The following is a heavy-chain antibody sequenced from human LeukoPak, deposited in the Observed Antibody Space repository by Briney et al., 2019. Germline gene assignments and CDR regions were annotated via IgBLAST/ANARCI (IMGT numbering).Heavy chain of an antibody. V-gene: IGHV3-23*01. J-gene: IGHJ4*02. CDR3: AKKAYSDFMWYFDY. D-gene: IGHD4-11*01. CDR1: GFTFSSYA. Sequence: GGSLRLSCAASGFTFSSYAMNWVRQAPGKGLEWVSGISGSGGSTYYADSVKGRFTISRENSKNTLYLQMNSLRAEDTAVYYCAKKAYSDFMWYFDYWGQGTLVTVSS. CDR2: ISGSGGST.